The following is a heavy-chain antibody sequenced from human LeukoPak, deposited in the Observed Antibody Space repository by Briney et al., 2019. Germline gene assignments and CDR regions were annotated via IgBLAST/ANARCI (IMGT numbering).Heavy chain of an antibody. J-gene: IGHJ4*02. V-gene: IGHV4-4*07. CDR1: GGSISSYY. CDR3: ARRGITIFGVDPGYYFDY. CDR2: IYTSGNT. D-gene: IGHD3-3*01. Sequence: PSETLSLTCTVSGGSISSYYWSWIRQPAGKGLEWIGRIYTSGNTNYNPSLASRVTISVDTSKNQLSLKLSSVTAADTAVYYCARRGITIFGVDPGYYFDYWGQGTLVTVSS.